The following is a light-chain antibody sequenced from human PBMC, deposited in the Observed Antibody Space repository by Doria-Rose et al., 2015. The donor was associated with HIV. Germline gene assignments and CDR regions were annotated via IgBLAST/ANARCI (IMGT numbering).Light chain of an antibody. Sequence: TQSPGTLSLSPGERATLSCRASQSFSSTYLAWYQQKPGQAHSLLIYDGSTRATGIPDRFSASGSVTVFTLTINRLEPEDFALYYCHQYGTSWTFGQGTKVEI. V-gene: IGKV3-20*01. CDR1: QSFSSTY. CDR2: DGS. J-gene: IGKJ1*01. CDR3: HQYGTSWT.